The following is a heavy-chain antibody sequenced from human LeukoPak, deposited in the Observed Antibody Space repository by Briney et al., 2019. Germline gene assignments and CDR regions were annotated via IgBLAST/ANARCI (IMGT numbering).Heavy chain of an antibody. CDR2: ISSSSSTI. J-gene: IGHJ4*02. D-gene: IGHD3-3*01. CDR3: APRGVVIDY. Sequence: GGSLRLSCAASGFTFSSYTMNWVRQAPGKGLEWVSYISSSSSTIYYADSVKGRFTISRDNAKNSLYLQMSSLRDEDTAVYYCAPRGVVIDYWGQGTLVTVSS. CDR1: GFTFSSYT. V-gene: IGHV3-48*02.